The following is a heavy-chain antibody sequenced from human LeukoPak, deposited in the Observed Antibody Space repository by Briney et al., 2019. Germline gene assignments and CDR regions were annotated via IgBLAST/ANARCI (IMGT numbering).Heavy chain of an antibody. V-gene: IGHV3-7*01. Sequence: GGSLRLSCAASGFTFSSYWMSWVRQAPGKGLEWVANIKQDGSEKYYVGSVKGRFTISRDNAKNSLYLQMNSLRAEDTAVYYCARGQLDSSSWYVWAHYYYYYMDVWGKGTTVTVSS. J-gene: IGHJ6*03. CDR3: ARGQLDSSSWYVWAHYYYYYMDV. CDR2: IKQDGSEK. D-gene: IGHD6-13*01. CDR1: GFTFSSYW.